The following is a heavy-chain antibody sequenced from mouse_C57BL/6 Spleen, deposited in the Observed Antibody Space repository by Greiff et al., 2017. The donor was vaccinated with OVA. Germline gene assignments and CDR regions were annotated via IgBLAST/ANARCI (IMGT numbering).Heavy chain of an antibody. Sequence: QVQLQQSGAELVRPGTSVKVSCKASGYAFTNYLIEWVKQRPGQGLEWIGVINPGSGGTNYNEKFKGKATLTADKSSSTAYMQLSSLTSEDSAVYFCAREKIYYGNYYFDYWGQGTTLTVSS. D-gene: IGHD2-1*01. V-gene: IGHV1-54*01. CDR1: GYAFTNYL. CDR2: INPGSGGT. CDR3: AREKIYYGNYYFDY. J-gene: IGHJ2*01.